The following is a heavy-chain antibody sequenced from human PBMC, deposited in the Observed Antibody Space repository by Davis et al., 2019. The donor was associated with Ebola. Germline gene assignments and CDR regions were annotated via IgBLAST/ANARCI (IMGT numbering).Heavy chain of an antibody. CDR3: ARVGTTVTTSYYYYGMDV. V-gene: IGHV1-18*01. J-gene: IGHJ6*02. CDR1: GYTFTSYG. D-gene: IGHD4-17*01. Sequence: ASAKVSCKASGYTFTSYGISWVRQALGHGLEWMGWISAYNGNTNYAQKLQGRITMTTDTSTSTAYMELRSLRSDDTAVYYCARVGTTVTTSYYYYGMDVWGQGTTVTVSS. CDR2: ISAYNGNT.